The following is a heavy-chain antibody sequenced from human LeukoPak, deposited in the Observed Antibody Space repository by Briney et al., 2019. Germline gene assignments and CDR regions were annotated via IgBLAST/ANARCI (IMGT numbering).Heavy chain of an antibody. J-gene: IGHJ4*02. D-gene: IGHD3-10*01. Sequence: GASVKVSCKASGGTFSSYAISWVRQAPGQGLEWMGRIIPILGIANYAQKFQGRVTITADKSTSTAYMELSSLRSEDTAVYYCARGGYGSGSYSEDWGQGTLVTVSS. CDR3: ARGGYGSGSYSED. V-gene: IGHV1-69*04. CDR2: IIPILGIA. CDR1: GGTFSSYA.